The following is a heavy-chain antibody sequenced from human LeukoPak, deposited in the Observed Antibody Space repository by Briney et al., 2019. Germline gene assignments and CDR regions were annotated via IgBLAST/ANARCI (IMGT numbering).Heavy chain of an antibody. D-gene: IGHD3-10*01. V-gene: IGHV1-8*01. J-gene: IGHJ6*03. CDR1: GYTFTSYD. CDR2: MNPNSGNT. CDR3: ARACGSGSYCYYYSMDV. Sequence: ASVKVSCKASGYTFTSYDINWVRQATGQGLEWMGWMNPNSGNTGYAQKFQGRVTMTRNTSISTAYMELSSLRSEDTAVYYCARACGSGSYCYYYSMDVWGKGTTVTISS.